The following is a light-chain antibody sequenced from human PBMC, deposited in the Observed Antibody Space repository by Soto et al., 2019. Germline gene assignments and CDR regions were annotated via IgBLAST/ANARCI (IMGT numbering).Light chain of an antibody. CDR1: QSVSSSY. J-gene: IGKJ5*01. V-gene: IGKV3-20*01. CDR3: QQYGSSLSIT. CDR2: GAS. Sequence: EIVLTQSPGTLSLSPRERATLSCRASQSVSSSYLAWYQQKPGQAPRLLIYGASSRATGIPDRFSGSGSGTDFTLTISRLEPEDFAVYYCQQYGSSLSITFGQGTRLEI.